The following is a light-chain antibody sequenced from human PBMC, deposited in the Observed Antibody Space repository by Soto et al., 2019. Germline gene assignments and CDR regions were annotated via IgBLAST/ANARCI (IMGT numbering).Light chain of an antibody. CDR3: QQYNTYAT. J-gene: IGKJ5*01. V-gene: IGKV1-5*01. CDR2: DAS. Sequence: DIQMTQSPSPLSDSVGDRVTIPCRASQNIRNLLAWYQQKPGKAPKPLIYDASTLKTGVPSRFSGSGSGSEFNFTITGLQPDDFATYFCQQYNTYATFGQGTLPEIK. CDR1: QNIRNL.